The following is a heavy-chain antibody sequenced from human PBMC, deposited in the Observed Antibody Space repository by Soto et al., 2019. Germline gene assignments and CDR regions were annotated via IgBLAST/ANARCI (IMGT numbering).Heavy chain of an antibody. Sequence: EVQLVESGGGLVKPGGSLRLSCAASGFTFSSYSMNWVRQSPGKGLEWVSSISSSSYYIYYADSVKGRFTISRDNAKNSLYLQMNCLRAEDTAVYYCARETHDSSTWYPDYWGQGTLVTVSS. D-gene: IGHD6-13*01. CDR1: GFTFSSYS. V-gene: IGHV3-21*01. CDR3: ARETHDSSTWYPDY. CDR2: ISSSSYYI. J-gene: IGHJ4*02.